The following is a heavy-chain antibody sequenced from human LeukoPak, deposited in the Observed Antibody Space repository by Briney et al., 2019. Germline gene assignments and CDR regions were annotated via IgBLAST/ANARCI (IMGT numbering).Heavy chain of an antibody. J-gene: IGHJ6*03. CDR3: ARHYINYYYMDV. CDR1: GFTFSSYW. V-gene: IGHV3-7*01. CDR2: IKEDGSEK. Sequence: GGSLRLSCAASGFTFSSYWMNWVRQAPGKGLEWVANIKEDGSEKYYVDSVKGRFTISRDNAKNSLYLQMNSLRAEDTAVYYCARHYINYYYMDVWGKGTTVTISS. D-gene: IGHD4-11*01.